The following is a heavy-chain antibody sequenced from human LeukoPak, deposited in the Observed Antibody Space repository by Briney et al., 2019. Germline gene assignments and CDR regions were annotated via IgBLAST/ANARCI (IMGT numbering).Heavy chain of an antibody. CDR1: GFTVSSNY. CDR3: AKDGGIWSPAHHFDY. Sequence: GGSLRLSCAASGFTVSSNYMSWVRQAPGKGLEWVSVIYSGGSTYYADSVKGRFTISRDNSKNTLYLQMNSLRAEDTAVYYCAKDGGIWSPAHHFDYWGQGALVTVSS. D-gene: IGHD6-13*01. CDR2: IYSGGST. J-gene: IGHJ4*02. V-gene: IGHV3-53*01.